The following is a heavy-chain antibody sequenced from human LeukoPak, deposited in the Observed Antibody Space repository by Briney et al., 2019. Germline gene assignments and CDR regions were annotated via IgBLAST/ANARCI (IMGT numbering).Heavy chain of an antibody. Sequence: GESLRISCKGSGYSFTSYWISWVRQMPGKGLEWMGRIDPSDSYTNYSPSLQGHVTISADKSINTAYLQWSSLKASDTAMYYCARRGYGDYTNGFDYWGQGTLVTVSS. CDR1: GYSFTSYW. J-gene: IGHJ4*02. V-gene: IGHV5-10-1*01. D-gene: IGHD4-17*01. CDR2: IDPSDSYT. CDR3: ARRGYGDYTNGFDY.